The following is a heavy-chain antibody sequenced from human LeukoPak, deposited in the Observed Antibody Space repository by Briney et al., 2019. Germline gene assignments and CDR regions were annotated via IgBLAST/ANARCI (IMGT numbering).Heavy chain of an antibody. V-gene: IGHV3-30-3*01. CDR3: ARDQLSIVVVTAIDY. Sequence: GGSLRLSCAASGFTLSSYAMHWVRQAPGKGLEWVAVISYDGSNKYYADSVKGRFTISRDNSKNTLYLQMNSLRAEDTAVYYCARDQLSIVVVTAIDYWGQGTLVTVSS. D-gene: IGHD2-21*02. J-gene: IGHJ4*02. CDR1: GFTLSSYA. CDR2: ISYDGSNK.